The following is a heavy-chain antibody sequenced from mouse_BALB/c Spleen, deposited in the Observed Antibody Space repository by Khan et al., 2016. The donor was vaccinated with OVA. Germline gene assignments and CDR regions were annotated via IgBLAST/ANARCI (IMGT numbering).Heavy chain of an antibody. CDR2: INTYTGES. D-gene: IGHD2-1*01. CDR3: ARSNGNYWFVY. V-gene: IGHV9-3-1*01. J-gene: IGHJ3*01. CDR1: GYTFTNYG. Sequence: QIQLVQSGPELKKPGETVKISCKASGYTFTNYGMNWVKQAPGKGLKWMGWINTYTGESTYADDFKGRFAFSLETSASTAYLQINNLKNEDTATYFFARSNGNYWFVYWCQGTLVTVSA.